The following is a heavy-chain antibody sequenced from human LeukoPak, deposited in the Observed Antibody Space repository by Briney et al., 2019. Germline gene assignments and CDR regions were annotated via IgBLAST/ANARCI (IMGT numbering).Heavy chain of an antibody. Sequence: GGSLRLSCAASGFIFTSYWMNWVRQAPGKGLEWISYIGIDSGNTNYADSVKGRFTISGDKAKNSLYLQMNSLRVEDTAVYYCARDYKYAFDNWGQGTLVTVSS. CDR1: GFIFTSYW. J-gene: IGHJ4*02. CDR3: ARDYKYAFDN. CDR2: IGIDSGNT. V-gene: IGHV3-48*01. D-gene: IGHD5-24*01.